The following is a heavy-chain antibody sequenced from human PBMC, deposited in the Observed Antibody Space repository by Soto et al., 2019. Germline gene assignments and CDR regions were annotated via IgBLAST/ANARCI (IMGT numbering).Heavy chain of an antibody. CDR2: ISGSGGST. V-gene: IGHV3-23*01. CDR1: GFTFSSYA. CDR3: AKETLELSLPPDAFDI. D-gene: IGHD3-16*02. Sequence: GESLKISCAASGFTFSSYAMSWVRQAPGKGLEWVSAISGSGGSTYYADSVKGRFTISRDNSKNTLYLQMNSLRAEDTAVYYCAKETLELSLPPDAFDIWGQGTMVTVSS. J-gene: IGHJ3*02.